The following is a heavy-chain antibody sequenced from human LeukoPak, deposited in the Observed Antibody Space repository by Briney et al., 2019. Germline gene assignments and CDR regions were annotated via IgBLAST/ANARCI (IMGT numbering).Heavy chain of an antibody. CDR2: IIPILGIA. CDR1: GGTFSSYA. J-gene: IGHJ6*02. Sequence: SVKVSCKASGGTFSSYAISWVRQAPGQGLEWMGRIIPILGIANYAQKFQGRVTITADESTSTAYMELSSLRSEDTAVYYCASDLNVVVPAAFYGMDVWGQGTTVTVSS. D-gene: IGHD2-2*01. CDR3: ASDLNVVVPAAFYGMDV. V-gene: IGHV1-69*04.